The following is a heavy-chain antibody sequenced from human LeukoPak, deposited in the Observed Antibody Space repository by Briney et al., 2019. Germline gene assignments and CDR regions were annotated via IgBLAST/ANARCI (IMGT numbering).Heavy chain of an antibody. CDR1: GFTFSSYA. CDR3: AKGDGSHRAGGYRYFDY. Sequence: GGSLRLSCAASGFTFSSYAMSWVRQAPGQGLEWVSAISGSGGSTYYADSVKGRFTISRDNSKNTLYLQMNSLRAEDTAVYYCAKGDGSHRAGGYRYFDYWGQGTLVTVSS. J-gene: IGHJ4*02. V-gene: IGHV3-23*01. D-gene: IGHD3-16*02. CDR2: ISGSGGST.